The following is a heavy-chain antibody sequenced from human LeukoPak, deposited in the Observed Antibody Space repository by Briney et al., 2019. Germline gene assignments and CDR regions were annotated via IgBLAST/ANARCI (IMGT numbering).Heavy chain of an antibody. Sequence: PSETLSLTCTVSGGSIRSYYWSWIRQPPGKGLEWIGYIYISGSTNYNPSLKSRVTISVDTSKNQFSLKLSSVTAADTAVYYCARHVPMDVWGKGTTVTVSS. CDR3: ARHVPMDV. D-gene: IGHD2-2*01. V-gene: IGHV4-4*09. CDR1: GGSIRSYY. CDR2: IYISGST. J-gene: IGHJ6*03.